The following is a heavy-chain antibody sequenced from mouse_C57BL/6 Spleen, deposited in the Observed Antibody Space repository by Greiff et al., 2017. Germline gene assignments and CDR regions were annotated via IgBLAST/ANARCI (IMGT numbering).Heavy chain of an antibody. V-gene: IGHV1-69*01. Sequence: QVQLKQPGAELVMPGASVKLSCKASGYTFTSYWMHWVKQRPGQGLEWIGEIDPSDSYTNYNQKFKGKSTLTVDKSSSTAYMQLSSLTSEDSAVYYCARVGTTVVAPTWYFDVWGTGTTVTVSS. CDR3: ARVGTTVVAPTWYFDV. D-gene: IGHD1-1*01. CDR1: GYTFTSYW. J-gene: IGHJ1*03. CDR2: IDPSDSYT.